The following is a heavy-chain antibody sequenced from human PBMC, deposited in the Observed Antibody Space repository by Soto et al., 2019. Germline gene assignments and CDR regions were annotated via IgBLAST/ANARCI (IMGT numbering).Heavy chain of an antibody. CDR2: ISSSSSYI. Sequence: GALRLSCAASGFTFSSYSMNWVRQAPGKGLEWVSSISSSSSYIYYADSVKGRFTISRDNAKNSLYLQMNSLRAEDTAVYYCARDRGSLYCSSTSCYVGYYYYGMDVWGQGTTVTVSS. J-gene: IGHJ6*02. V-gene: IGHV3-21*01. CDR1: GFTFSSYS. D-gene: IGHD2-2*01. CDR3: ARDRGSLYCSSTSCYVGYYYYGMDV.